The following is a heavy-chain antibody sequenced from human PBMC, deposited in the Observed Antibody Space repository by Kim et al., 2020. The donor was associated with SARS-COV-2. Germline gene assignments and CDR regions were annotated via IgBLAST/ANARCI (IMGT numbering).Heavy chain of an antibody. Sequence: GGSLRLSCAASGFTFSDYYMSWIRQAPGKGLEWVSYISSSGSTIYYADSVKGRFTISRDNAKNSLYLQMNSLRAEDTAVYYCARDDSGYSSGWYPLDFDYWGQGTLVTVSS. V-gene: IGHV3-11*01. D-gene: IGHD6-19*01. CDR2: ISSSGSTI. CDR3: ARDDSGYSSGWYPLDFDY. J-gene: IGHJ4*02. CDR1: GFTFSDYY.